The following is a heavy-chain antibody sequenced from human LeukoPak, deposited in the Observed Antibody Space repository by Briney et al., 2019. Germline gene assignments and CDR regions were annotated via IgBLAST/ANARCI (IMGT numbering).Heavy chain of an antibody. J-gene: IGHJ4*02. CDR2: IYPSGDST. D-gene: IGHD6-19*01. CDR1: GFTFSTYS. V-gene: IGHV3-23*01. Sequence: GSLRLSCAASGFTFSTYSMTWVRQGPGKGLEWVSSIYPSGDSTFYADSVKGRFTISRDNSKNTMYLQMSSLRTEDTAIYYCAKDVVPDSGWDLDYWGQGTLVTVSS. CDR3: AKDVVPDSGWDLDY.